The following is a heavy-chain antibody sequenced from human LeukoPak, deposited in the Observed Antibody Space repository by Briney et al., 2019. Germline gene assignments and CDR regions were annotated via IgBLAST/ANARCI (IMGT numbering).Heavy chain of an antibody. CDR1: GFTFSSYA. CDR3: AKPGSSSSWYDY. Sequence: GGSLRLSCAASGFTFSSYAMSWVRQAPGKGLEWVSAISGSGGSTYYADSVKGRFTISRDNSTNTLYLQMNSLRAEDTAVYYCAKPGSSSSWYDYWGQGTLVTVSS. D-gene: IGHD6-13*01. J-gene: IGHJ4*02. V-gene: IGHV3-23*01. CDR2: ISGSGGST.